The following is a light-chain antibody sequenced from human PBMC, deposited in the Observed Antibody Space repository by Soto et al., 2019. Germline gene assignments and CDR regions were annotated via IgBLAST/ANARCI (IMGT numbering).Light chain of an antibody. Sequence: DIVMTQSPDSLAVSLGERATINCKSSQSLLSRSNNKNYLVWYQQKPGQPPRLLVSWASTRESGVPDRFSGSGSGTDFTLTISGLQPEDVAVYYCQQCYSAPLTFVGGTKVEIK. J-gene: IGKJ4*01. CDR1: QSLLSRSNNKNY. V-gene: IGKV4-1*01. CDR3: QQCYSAPLT. CDR2: WAS.